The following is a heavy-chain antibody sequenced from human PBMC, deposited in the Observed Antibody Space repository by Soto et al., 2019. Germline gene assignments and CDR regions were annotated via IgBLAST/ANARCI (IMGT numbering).Heavy chain of an antibody. CDR2: INHSGST. CDR1: GGSFSGYY. J-gene: IGHJ6*03. CDR3: ALTTVSRNPGYYYYYMDV. Sequence: SETLSLTCAGYGGSFSGYYWSWIRQPPGKGLEWIGEINHSGSTNYNPSLKSRVTISVDTSKNQFSLKLSSVTAADTAVYYCALTTVSRNPGYYYYYMDVWGKGTTVTVSS. V-gene: IGHV4-34*01. D-gene: IGHD4-4*01.